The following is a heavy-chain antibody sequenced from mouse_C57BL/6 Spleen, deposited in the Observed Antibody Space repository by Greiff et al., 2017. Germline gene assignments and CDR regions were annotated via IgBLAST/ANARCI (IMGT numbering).Heavy chain of an antibody. CDR2: ISYDGSN. CDR1: GYSITRGYY. CDR3: ARADGPWYFDV. Sequence: EVHLVESGPGLVKPSQSLSLTCSVTGYSITRGYYWNWIRQFPGNKLEWMGYISYDGSNNYNPSLKNRISITRDTSKNQFFLKLNSVTTEDTATYYCARADGPWYFDVWGTGTTVTVSS. J-gene: IGHJ1*03. V-gene: IGHV3-6*01. D-gene: IGHD2-3*01.